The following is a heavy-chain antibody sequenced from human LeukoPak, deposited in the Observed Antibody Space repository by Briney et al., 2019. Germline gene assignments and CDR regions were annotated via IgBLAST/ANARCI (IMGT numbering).Heavy chain of an antibody. D-gene: IGHD3-3*01. Sequence: GGSLRLSCAASGFTFSSYAMHWVRQAPGKGLEWVAVISYDGSNKYYADSVKGRFTISRDNSKNTLYLQMNSLRAEDTAVYYCARWGGQYDFWSGYYPFDYWGQGTLVTVSS. CDR3: ARWGGQYDFWSGYYPFDY. CDR1: GFTFSSYA. J-gene: IGHJ4*02. CDR2: ISYDGSNK. V-gene: IGHV3-30*04.